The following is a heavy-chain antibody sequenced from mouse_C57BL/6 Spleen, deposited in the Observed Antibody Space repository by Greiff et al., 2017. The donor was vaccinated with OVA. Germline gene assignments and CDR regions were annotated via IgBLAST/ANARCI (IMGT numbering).Heavy chain of an antibody. V-gene: IGHV2-6*03. CDR1: GFPLTSYG. J-gene: IGHJ4*01. Sequence: QVQLKESGPGLVAPSQSLSITCTVSGFPLTSYGVHWVRQPPGKGLEWLVVIWSDGSTTYNSARKSRLSISKDNSKSQVFLKMNNLQTDDTAMYNGARLYSRYDAVDYWGQGTSVTVSS. CDR2: IWSDGST. CDR3: ARLYSRYDAVDY. D-gene: IGHD2-5*01.